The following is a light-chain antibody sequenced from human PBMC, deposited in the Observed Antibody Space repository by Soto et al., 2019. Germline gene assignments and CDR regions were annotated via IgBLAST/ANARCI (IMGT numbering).Light chain of an antibody. CDR1: QSLLHSNGYNY. CDR3: MQALQTPYT. V-gene: IGKV2-28*01. Sequence: DIVMTQSPLSLPVTPGEPASISCRSSQSLLHSNGYNYLDWYLQKPGQSPQLLIYSGSNRASGVPDRFSGSGSGTDFTLKIRRVEAEDVGVYYCMQALQTPYTFGQGTTLEIK. CDR2: SGS. J-gene: IGKJ2*01.